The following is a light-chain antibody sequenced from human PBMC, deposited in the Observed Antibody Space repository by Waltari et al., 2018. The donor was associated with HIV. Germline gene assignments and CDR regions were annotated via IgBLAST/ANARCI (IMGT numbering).Light chain of an antibody. Sequence: DSQMTQSRSSLSASVGDRVTITCRASQSISSYLNWYHQKTGNAPKLLIYAASSLQSGVPSRFSGSGSGTDFTLTISSLQPEDFATYYCQQSYSTPFTFGPGTKVDIK. CDR3: QQSYSTPFT. V-gene: IGKV1-39*01. J-gene: IGKJ3*01. CDR2: AAS. CDR1: QSISSY.